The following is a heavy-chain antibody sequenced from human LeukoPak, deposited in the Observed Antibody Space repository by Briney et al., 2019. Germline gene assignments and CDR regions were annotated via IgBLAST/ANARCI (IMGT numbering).Heavy chain of an antibody. CDR3: ARSPPEYSSSSEVGWFDP. V-gene: IGHV4-4*09. CDR1: TGSISGYY. J-gene: IGHJ5*02. CDR2: IYSSGST. D-gene: IGHD6-6*01. Sequence: SETLSLTCTVSTGSISGYYWSWIRQPPGKGLEWIGYIYSSGSTSYNPSLRSRVTISVDTSKNQFSLILKSVTAADTAVYYCARSPPEYSSSSEVGWFDPWGQGTLVTVSS.